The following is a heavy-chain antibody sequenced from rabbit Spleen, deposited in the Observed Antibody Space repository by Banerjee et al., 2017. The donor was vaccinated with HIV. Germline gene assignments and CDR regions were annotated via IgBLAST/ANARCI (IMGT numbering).Heavy chain of an antibody. CDR1: GVSFSFNSY. Sequence: QSLEESGGDLVKPGASLTLTCTASGVSFSFNSYMCWVRQAPGKGLEWIACIDIGSSGFTYFASWAIGRFIMSRTSSTKVTLQMTSLTAADTATYFCARDLAGVIGWNFNLWGPGTLVTVS. D-gene: IGHD4-1*01. CDR2: IDIGSSGFT. J-gene: IGHJ4*01. V-gene: IGHV1S40*01. CDR3: ARDLAGVIGWNFNL.